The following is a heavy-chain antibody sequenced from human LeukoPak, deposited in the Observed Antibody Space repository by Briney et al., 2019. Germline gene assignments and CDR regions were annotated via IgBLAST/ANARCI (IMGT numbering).Heavy chain of an antibody. Sequence: ASVKVSCKASGYTFTGYYMHWVRQAPGQGLEWMGWINPNSGGTNYAQKFQGRVTMTRDTSISTAYMELSRLRSDDTAVYYCARDRADSSGYYHNDAFDIWGQGTMVTVSS. CDR2: INPNSGGT. CDR1: GYTFTGYY. V-gene: IGHV1-2*02. CDR3: ARDRADSSGYYHNDAFDI. J-gene: IGHJ3*02. D-gene: IGHD3-22*01.